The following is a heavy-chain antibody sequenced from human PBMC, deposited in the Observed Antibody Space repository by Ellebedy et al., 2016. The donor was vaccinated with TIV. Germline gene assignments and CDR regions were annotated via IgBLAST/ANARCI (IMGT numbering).Heavy chain of an antibody. CDR3: ARDLDKSSGWYGGAAY. CDR2: ISYDGSSE. J-gene: IGHJ4*02. Sequence: GESLKISCAVSRLTFSRYEMSWVRQAPGKGLEWVAVISYDGSSEYYADSVKGRFTISRDNSMTTLYLEMNSLRAEDTALYYCARDLDKSSGWYGGAAYWGQGTLVTVSS. D-gene: IGHD6-19*01. V-gene: IGHV3-30-3*01. CDR1: RLTFSRYE.